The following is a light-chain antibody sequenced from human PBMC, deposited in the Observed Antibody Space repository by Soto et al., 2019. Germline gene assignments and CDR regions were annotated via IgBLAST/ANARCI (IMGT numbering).Light chain of an antibody. Sequence: QSVLTQPASVSGSPGQSITISCTGTSSDVGGYNYVSWYQQHPGKAPKLMIYDVTNRPSGVSNRFSGSKSGNTASLTISGLQAEDEADYYCCSYTISSTPFYVFGTGTKLTVL. CDR2: DVT. CDR3: CSYTISSTPFYV. J-gene: IGLJ1*01. CDR1: SSDVGGYNY. V-gene: IGLV2-14*01.